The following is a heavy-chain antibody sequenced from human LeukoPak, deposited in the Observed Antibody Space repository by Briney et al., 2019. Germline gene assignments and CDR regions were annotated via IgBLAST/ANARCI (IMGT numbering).Heavy chain of an antibody. CDR1: GYTFTGYY. Sequence: ASVKVSCKASGYTFTGYYMHWVQQAPGQGLEWMGWINPNSGGTNYAQKFQGRATMTRDTSISTAYMELSRLRSDDTAVYYCARDFYRFGGVIVSRSFDPWGQGTLVTVSS. J-gene: IGHJ5*02. CDR2: INPNSGGT. CDR3: ARDFYRFGGVIVSRSFDP. V-gene: IGHV1-2*02. D-gene: IGHD3-16*02.